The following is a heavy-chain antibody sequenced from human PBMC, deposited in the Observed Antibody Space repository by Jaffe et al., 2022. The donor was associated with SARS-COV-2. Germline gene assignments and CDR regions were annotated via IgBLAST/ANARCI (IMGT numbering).Heavy chain of an antibody. J-gene: IGHJ4*02. CDR3: ARRYCSAGSCYGHLDY. Sequence: QVQLQESGPGLVKPSQTLLLTCTVSGASISSGGHFWSWIRQHPGKGLEWIGYIHDSGYTYYNPSLESRVTILVDTSKNQFSLKVSSVTVADTAVYYCARRYCSAGSCYGHLDYWGQGTLVTVSS. CDR1: GASISSGGHF. V-gene: IGHV4-31*03. D-gene: IGHD2-15*01. CDR2: IHDSGYT.